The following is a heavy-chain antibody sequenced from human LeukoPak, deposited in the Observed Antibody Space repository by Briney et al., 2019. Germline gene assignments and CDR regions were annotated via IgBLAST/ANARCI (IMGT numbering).Heavy chain of an antibody. CDR1: GYTFTSYD. V-gene: IGHV1-18*01. J-gene: IGHJ6*03. CDR2: ISAYNGNT. CDR3: ARGYDFWSGGYYYMDV. Sequence: GASVKVSCKASGYTFTSYDINWVRQAPGQGLEWMGWISAYNGNTNYAQKLQGRVTMTTDTSTSTAYMELRSLRSDDTAVYYCARGYDFWSGGYYYMDVWGKGTTVTVSS. D-gene: IGHD3-3*01.